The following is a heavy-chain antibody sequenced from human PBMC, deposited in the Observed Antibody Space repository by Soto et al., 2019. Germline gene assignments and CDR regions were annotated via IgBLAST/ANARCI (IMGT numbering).Heavy chain of an antibody. J-gene: IGHJ5*02. CDR3: AKFASSSWSTRAFDP. CDR1: GFTFSSYA. Sequence: GGSLRLSCAASGFTFSSYAMSWVRQAPGKGLEWVSAISGSGGSTYYADSVKGRFTISRDNSKNTLYLQMNSLRAEDTAVYYCAKFASSSWSTRAFDPWGQGTLFTAPQ. D-gene: IGHD6-13*01. V-gene: IGHV3-23*01. CDR2: ISGSGGST.